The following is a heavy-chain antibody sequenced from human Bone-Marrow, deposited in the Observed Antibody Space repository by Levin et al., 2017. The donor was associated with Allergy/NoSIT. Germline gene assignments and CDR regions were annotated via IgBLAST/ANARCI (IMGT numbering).Heavy chain of an antibody. J-gene: IGHJ4*02. CDR1: GFTFSSYA. CDR3: ATSLFFSSGWYWEY. D-gene: IGHD6-19*01. Sequence: GESLKISCAASGFTFSSYAMHWVRQAPGKGLEWVAVISYDGSNKYYADSVKGRFTISRDNSKNTLYLQMNSLRAEDTAVYYCATSLFFSSGWYWEYWGQGTLVTVSS. CDR2: ISYDGSNK. V-gene: IGHV3-30*04.